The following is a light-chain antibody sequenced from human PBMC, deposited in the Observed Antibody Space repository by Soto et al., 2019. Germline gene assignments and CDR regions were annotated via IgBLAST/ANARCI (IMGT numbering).Light chain of an antibody. CDR3: VSFTTSRSYV. Sequence: QSVLTQPRSVSGSPGQSVTISCTGTSSDVGVYNYVSWYQQYPGKAPKIMIYDVSKRPSGVPDRFSGSKSDNTASLTISGLQAEDEADYYCVSFTTSRSYVFGTGTKVTVL. V-gene: IGLV2-11*01. CDR2: DVS. J-gene: IGLJ1*01. CDR1: SSDVGVYNY.